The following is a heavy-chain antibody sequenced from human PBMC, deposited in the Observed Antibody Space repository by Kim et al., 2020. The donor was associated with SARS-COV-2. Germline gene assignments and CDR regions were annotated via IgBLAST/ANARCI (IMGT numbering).Heavy chain of an antibody. V-gene: IGHV3-30*04. Sequence: GGSLRLSCAASGFTFSSYAMHWVRQAPGKGLEWVAVISYDGSNKYYADSVKGRFTISRDNSKNTLYLQMNSLRAEDTAVYYCARGGRGGEMATIPYWGQG. CDR1: GFTFSSYA. CDR3: ARGGRGGEMATIPY. J-gene: IGHJ4*02. CDR2: ISYDGSNK. D-gene: IGHD5-12*01.